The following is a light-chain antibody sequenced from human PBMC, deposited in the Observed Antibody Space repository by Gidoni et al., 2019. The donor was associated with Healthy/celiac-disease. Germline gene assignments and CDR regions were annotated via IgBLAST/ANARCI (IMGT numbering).Light chain of an antibody. CDR3: QQHYSTPYT. CDR1: QSVLYSSNNKNY. CDR2: WAS. J-gene: IGKJ2*01. V-gene: IGKV4-1*01. Sequence: DLVMTQSPDSLAVSLGERATINCKSSQSVLYSSNNKNYLAWYQQKPGQPPKLLIYWASTRESGVPDRFSGSGSGTDFTRTISSLQAEDVAVYYCQQHYSTPYTFGQGTKLEIK.